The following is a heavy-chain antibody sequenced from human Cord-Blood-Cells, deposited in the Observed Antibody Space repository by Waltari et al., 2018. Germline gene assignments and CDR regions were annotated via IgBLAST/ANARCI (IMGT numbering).Heavy chain of an antibody. CDR2: INAGNGNT. V-gene: IGHV1-3*01. Sequence: QVQLVQSGAEVKKPGASVKVSCKASGYTLTSYAMHWERQAPGQRCEWMGWINAGNGNTKYSQKFPGRVTITRHTSASTTYMGLISQSYEDRACYYSARLVTLTYPFDPWGQGTLVTVSS. CDR3: ARLVTLTYPFDP. J-gene: IGHJ5*02. D-gene: IGHD3-9*01. CDR1: GYTLTSYA.